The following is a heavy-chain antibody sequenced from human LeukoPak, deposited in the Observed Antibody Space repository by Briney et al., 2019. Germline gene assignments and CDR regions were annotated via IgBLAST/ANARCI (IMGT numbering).Heavy chain of an antibody. J-gene: IGHJ4*02. D-gene: IGHD6-19*01. V-gene: IGHV4-59*13. CDR1: GGANYNYY. CDR3: ARRRTSGGYPHFDS. CDR2: IFYSAST. Sequence: SETLSLTCRVPGGANYNYYETWSRGPAGRARGWTAYIFYSASTNYNPSLKSRATITVDTSRTQVSLNVRPVTAADRAVDYRARRRTSGGYPHFDSLRQGIHVTV.